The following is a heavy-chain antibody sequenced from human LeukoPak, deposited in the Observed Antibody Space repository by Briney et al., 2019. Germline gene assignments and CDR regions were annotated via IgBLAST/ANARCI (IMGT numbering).Heavy chain of an antibody. D-gene: IGHD1-26*01. Sequence: GRSLRLSCAASSGLMFSSHGMHLVRQAPGKGLEWVAVIWYDGSNEYYADSVKGRFTISRDNSKNTLYLQMNSLRAEDAAVYYCATIGDRRSGELYRIDYWGQGTLVTVSS. V-gene: IGHV3-33*01. CDR2: IWYDGSNE. CDR3: ATIGDRRSGELYRIDY. J-gene: IGHJ4*02. CDR1: GLMFSSHG.